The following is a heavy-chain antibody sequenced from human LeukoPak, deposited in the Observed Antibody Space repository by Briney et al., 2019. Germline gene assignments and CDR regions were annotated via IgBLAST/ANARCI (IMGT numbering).Heavy chain of an antibody. CDR3: AADPWFGELRDY. D-gene: IGHD3-10*01. CDR2: IVVGSGNT. V-gene: IGHV1-58*01. J-gene: IGHJ4*02. Sequence: SVTVSCKASGFTFTSSAVQWVRQARGQGVEWIGWIVVGSGNTNYAQKFQERVTITRDMSTSTAYMELSSLRSEDTAVYYCAADPWFGELRDYWGQGTLVTVSS. CDR1: GFTFTSSA.